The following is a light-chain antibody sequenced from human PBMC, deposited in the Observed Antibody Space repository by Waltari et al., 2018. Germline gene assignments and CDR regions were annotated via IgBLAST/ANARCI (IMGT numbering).Light chain of an antibody. V-gene: IGLV2-14*01. CDR1: TSDVGGYNY. CDR2: EVS. Sequence: QSALTQPASVSGSPGQSITISCTGTTSDVGGYNYVSWYQQHPGSAPKLILYEVSNRPSGGSNRVSGSKSGATASLTIAGLQAEDEADYYCSSYTRSTTLVFGGGTKLTVL. CDR3: SSYTRSTTLV. J-gene: IGLJ3*02.